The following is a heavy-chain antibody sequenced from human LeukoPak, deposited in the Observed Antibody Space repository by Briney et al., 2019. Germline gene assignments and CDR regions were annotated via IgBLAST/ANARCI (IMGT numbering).Heavy chain of an antibody. J-gene: IGHJ4*02. CDR3: ARVYGSGSYYTYYFDY. CDR1: GFTFRSYE. Sequence: GGSLRLSCAASGFTFRSYEMHWVRQARGEGLEGVSYMRSSGSTTYYADCVKGRFTISRDNIKNSLYLQMNSLRAEDTAVYYCARVYGSGSYYTYYFDYWGQGTLVTVSS. CDR2: MRSSGSTT. D-gene: IGHD3-10*01. V-gene: IGHV3-48*03.